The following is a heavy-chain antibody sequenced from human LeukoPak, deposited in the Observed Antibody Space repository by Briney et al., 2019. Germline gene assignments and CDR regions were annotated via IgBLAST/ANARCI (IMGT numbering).Heavy chain of an antibody. CDR1: GFTFSSYA. D-gene: IGHD4-17*01. CDR2: ISYDGSNK. Sequence: TGGSLRLSCAASGFTFSSYAMHWVRQAPGKGLEWVAVISYDGSNKYYADSVKGRFTISRDNSKNTLYLQMNSLRAEDTAVYYCATPPTVRSDYWGQGTLVTVSS. J-gene: IGHJ4*02. CDR3: ATPPTVRSDY. V-gene: IGHV3-30*04.